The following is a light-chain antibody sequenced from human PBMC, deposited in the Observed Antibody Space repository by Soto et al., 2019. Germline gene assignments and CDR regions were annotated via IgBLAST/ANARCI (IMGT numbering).Light chain of an antibody. V-gene: IGKV3-20*01. CDR3: QHFCASHAP. Sequence: EIVLTQSPGTLSLSPGERATLSCRASQSVGSNYIAWYQQKPGQAPRLLIYGASNRATGIPDRFSGSGSGTDFTLTITRLEPEDFAVYYCQHFCASHAPFGGGTKVEIK. J-gene: IGKJ4*01. CDR2: GAS. CDR1: QSVGSNY.